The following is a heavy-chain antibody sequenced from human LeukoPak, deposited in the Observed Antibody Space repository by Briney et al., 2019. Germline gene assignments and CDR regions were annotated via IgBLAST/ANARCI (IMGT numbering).Heavy chain of an antibody. D-gene: IGHD6-19*01. CDR1: GFTFSSYS. CDR2: ISSSSSYI. V-gene: IGHV3-21*04. CDR3: AKDKSSGWFNWFDP. J-gene: IGHJ5*02. Sequence: GGSLRLSCAAPGFTFSSYSMNWVRQAPGKGLEWVSSISSSSSYIYYADSVKGRFTISRDNSKNTLYLQMNSLRAEDTAVYYCAKDKSSGWFNWFDPWGQGTLVTVPS.